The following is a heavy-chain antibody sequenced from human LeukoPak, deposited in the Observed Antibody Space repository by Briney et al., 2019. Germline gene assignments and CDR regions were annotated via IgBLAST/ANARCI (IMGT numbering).Heavy chain of an antibody. Sequence: GGPLRLSCGASGFTFRSYAMSWVRQAPGKGLEWVSAISGSGGSTYYADSVKGRFTISRDNAKNSLYLQMNSLRAEDTAVYYCAREHGGWFDPWGQGTLVTVSS. D-gene: IGHD1/OR15-1a*01. CDR3: AREHGGWFDP. V-gene: IGHV3-23*01. CDR2: ISGSGGST. CDR1: GFTFRSYA. J-gene: IGHJ5*02.